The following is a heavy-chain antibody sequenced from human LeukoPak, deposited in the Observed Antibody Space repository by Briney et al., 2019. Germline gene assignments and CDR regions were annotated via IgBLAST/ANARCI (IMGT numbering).Heavy chain of an antibody. D-gene: IGHD3-10*01. Sequence: GGSLRLSCAASGFTVSSNAMSWVRQAPGKGLEWVSAISGSGGSTYYADTVKGRFTISRDNSKNTLYLQMNTLRAEDTAVYYCAKGYGSGSYYIPHWGQGTLVTVSS. V-gene: IGHV3-23*01. J-gene: IGHJ4*02. CDR3: AKGYGSGSYYIPH. CDR2: ISGSGGST. CDR1: GFTVSSNA.